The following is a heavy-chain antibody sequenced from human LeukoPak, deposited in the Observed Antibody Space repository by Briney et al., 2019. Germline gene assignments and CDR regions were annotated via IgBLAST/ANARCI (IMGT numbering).Heavy chain of an antibody. CDR1: GYTFTSYD. Sequence: GASVKVSCKASGYTFTSYDINWVRQATGQGLEWMGWMNPNSGNTGYAQKFQGRVTMTRNTSISTAYMELSSLRSEDTAVYYCARNTYYDFWSGCYMANHYYGMDVWGQGTTVTVSS. CDR2: MNPNSGNT. V-gene: IGHV1-8*01. CDR3: ARNTYYDFWSGCYMANHYYGMDV. J-gene: IGHJ6*02. D-gene: IGHD3-3*01.